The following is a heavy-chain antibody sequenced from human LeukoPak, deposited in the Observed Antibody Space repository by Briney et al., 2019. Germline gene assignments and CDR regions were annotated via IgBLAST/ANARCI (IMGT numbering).Heavy chain of an antibody. CDR3: ARFDCSSTSCYTAFDY. CDR2: IYPGDSDT. J-gene: IGHJ4*02. Sequence: GESLKISCKGSGYSFTSYWIGWVRQMPGKGLEWMGIIYPGDSDTRYSPSFQGQVTISADKSISTAYLQWSSLKASVTAMYYCARFDCSSTSCYTAFDYWGQGTLASVSS. V-gene: IGHV5-51*01. D-gene: IGHD2-2*02. CDR1: GYSFTSYW.